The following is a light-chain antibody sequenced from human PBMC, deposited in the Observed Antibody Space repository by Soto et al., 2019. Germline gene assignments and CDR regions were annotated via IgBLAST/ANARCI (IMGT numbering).Light chain of an antibody. CDR2: GNS. J-gene: IGLJ1*01. CDR1: SSNIGAGYD. V-gene: IGLV1-40*01. CDR3: QSYDSSLSGAA. Sequence: QSVLTQPPSVSGAPGQRVTISCTGSSSNIGAGYDVHWYQQLPGTAPKLLIYGNSNRPSGVPDRFSGSKSGTSASLAITGLQAEDEADYYCQSYDSSLSGAAFGTGTQLTV.